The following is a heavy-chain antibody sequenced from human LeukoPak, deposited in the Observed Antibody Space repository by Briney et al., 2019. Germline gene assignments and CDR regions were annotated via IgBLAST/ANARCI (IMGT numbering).Heavy chain of an antibody. CDR2: ISYDGSNK. D-gene: IGHD6-13*01. Sequence: GRSLRLSCAASGFTFSSYGMHWVHQAPGKGLEWVAVISYDGSNKYYADSVKGRFTISRDNSKNTLYLQMNSLRAEDTAVYYCAKEGQQLVGYYFDYWGQGTLVTVSS. CDR1: GFTFSSYG. V-gene: IGHV3-30*18. CDR3: AKEGQQLVGYYFDY. J-gene: IGHJ4*02.